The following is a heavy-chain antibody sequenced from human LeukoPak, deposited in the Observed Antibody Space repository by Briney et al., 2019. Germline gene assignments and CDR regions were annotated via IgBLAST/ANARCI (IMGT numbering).Heavy chain of an antibody. CDR3: ARGKMWYYGSGSYYHFDY. D-gene: IGHD3-10*01. V-gene: IGHV4-34*01. J-gene: IGHJ4*02. CDR2: IYHSGST. Sequence: PSETLSLTCAVYGGSFSGYYWSWIRQPPGKGLEWIGYIYHSGSTYYNPSLKSRVTISVDTSKNQFSLKLSSVTAADTAVYYCARGKMWYYGSGSYYHFDYWGQGTLVTVSS. CDR1: GGSFSGYY.